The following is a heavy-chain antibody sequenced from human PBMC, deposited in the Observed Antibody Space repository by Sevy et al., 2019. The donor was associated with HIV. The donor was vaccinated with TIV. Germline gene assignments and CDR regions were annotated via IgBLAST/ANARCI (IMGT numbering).Heavy chain of an antibody. D-gene: IGHD6-19*01. CDR2: LYGNDNT. CDR3: TTERHNRFQW. CDR1: GFNVINQY. J-gene: IGHJ4*02. Sequence: GGSLRLSCAASGFNVINQYMSWVRQAPGKGLECVSTLYGNDNTEYADSVKGRFTISRDNSKNTLSLQMNSLRAEDTAVYYCTTERHNRFQWWGRGTLVTVSS. V-gene: IGHV3-53*01.